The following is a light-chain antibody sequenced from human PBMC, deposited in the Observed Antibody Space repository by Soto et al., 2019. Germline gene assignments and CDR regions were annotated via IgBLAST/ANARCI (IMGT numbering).Light chain of an antibody. J-gene: IGKJ2*01. V-gene: IGKV3-20*01. CDR3: QQYGSSPPYT. Sequence: EIVLTQSPGTLSLSPGERATLSCRASQSVSSSYLAWYQQKPGQAPRLLIYRASNRATGIPDRFSASGSGAAFTLTISRLEPEDFAVYYCQQYGSSPPYTFGQGTKLEIK. CDR2: RAS. CDR1: QSVSSSY.